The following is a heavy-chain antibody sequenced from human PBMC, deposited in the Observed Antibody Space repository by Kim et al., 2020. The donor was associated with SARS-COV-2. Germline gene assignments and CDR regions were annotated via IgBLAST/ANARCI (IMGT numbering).Heavy chain of an antibody. CDR2: IKQDGSEK. CDR3: ASLAVAGTEYYYYYGMDV. CDR1: GFTFSSYW. D-gene: IGHD6-19*01. J-gene: IGHJ6*02. Sequence: GGSLRLSCAASGFTFSSYWMSWVRQAPGKGLEWVANIKQDGSEKYYVDSVKGRFTISRDNAKNSLYLQMNSLRAEDTAVYYCASLAVAGTEYYYYYGMDVWGQGTTVTVSS. V-gene: IGHV3-7*03.